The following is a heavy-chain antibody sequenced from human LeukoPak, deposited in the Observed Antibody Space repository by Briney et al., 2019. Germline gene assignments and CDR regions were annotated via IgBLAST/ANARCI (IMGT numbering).Heavy chain of an antibody. Sequence: PGGSLRLSCAASGFTFSSYNMNWVRLAPGKGLEWVSSISSSSAYIYYADSVRGRFTISRDNAKNSLYLQMNSLRAEDTAVYYCARQPAYRGYTDVWGKGTTVTVSS. D-gene: IGHD1-26*01. CDR3: ARQPAYRGYTDV. V-gene: IGHV3-21*01. CDR1: GFTFSSYN. J-gene: IGHJ6*03. CDR2: ISSSSAYI.